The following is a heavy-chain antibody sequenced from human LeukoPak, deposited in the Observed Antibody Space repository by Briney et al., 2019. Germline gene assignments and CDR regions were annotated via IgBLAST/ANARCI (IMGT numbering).Heavy chain of an antibody. CDR2: ISGSGGST. CDR1: GFTFSSYE. CDR3: AKDSGYGSGSP. V-gene: IGHV3-23*01. J-gene: IGHJ5*02. D-gene: IGHD3-10*01. Sequence: GGSLRLSCAASGFTFSSYEMNWVRQAPGKGLEWVSAISGSGGSTYYADSVKGRFTISRDNSKNTLYLQMNSLRAEDTAVYYCAKDSGYGSGSPWGQGTLVTVSS.